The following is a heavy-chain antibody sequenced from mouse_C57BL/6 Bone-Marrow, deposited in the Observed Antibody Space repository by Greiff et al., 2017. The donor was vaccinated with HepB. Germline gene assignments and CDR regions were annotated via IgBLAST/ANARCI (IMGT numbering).Heavy chain of an antibody. V-gene: IGHV1-18*01. Sequence: EVQGVESGPELVKPGASVKIPCKASGYTFTDYNMDWVKQSHGKSLEWIGDINPNNGGTIYNQKFKGKATLTVDKSSSTAYMELRSLTSEYTAVYYGARVGLNYYSNRYAMDYWGQGTSVTVSS. CDR3: ARVGLNYYSNRYAMDY. D-gene: IGHD2-5*01. CDR1: GYTFTDYN. CDR2: INPNNGGT. J-gene: IGHJ4*01.